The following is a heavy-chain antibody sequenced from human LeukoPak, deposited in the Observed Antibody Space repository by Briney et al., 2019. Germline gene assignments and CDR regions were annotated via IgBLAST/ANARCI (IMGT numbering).Heavy chain of an antibody. Sequence: SETQSLTCTVSGGSISSSSYYWGWIRQPPGKGLEWIGSIYYSGSTYYNPSLKSRVTISVDTSKNQFSLKLSSVTAADTAVYYCARFVYYYYGMDVWGQGTTVTVSS. V-gene: IGHV4-39*07. CDR3: ARFVYYYYGMDV. CDR2: IYYSGST. J-gene: IGHJ6*02. D-gene: IGHD3-16*02. CDR1: GGSISSSSYY.